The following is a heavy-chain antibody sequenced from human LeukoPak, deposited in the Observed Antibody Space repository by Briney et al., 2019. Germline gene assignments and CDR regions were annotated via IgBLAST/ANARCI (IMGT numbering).Heavy chain of an antibody. Sequence: SETLSLTCTVSGGSISSYYWSWIRQPPGKGLEWIGYIYYSGSTNYNPSLKSRVTISVDTSKNQFSLKLRSVTAADTAVYYCARGKKLDFWSGSMYYFDYWGQGTLVAVSS. CDR2: IYYSGST. CDR3: ARGKKLDFWSGSMYYFDY. D-gene: IGHD3-3*01. CDR1: GGSISSYY. V-gene: IGHV4-59*01. J-gene: IGHJ4*02.